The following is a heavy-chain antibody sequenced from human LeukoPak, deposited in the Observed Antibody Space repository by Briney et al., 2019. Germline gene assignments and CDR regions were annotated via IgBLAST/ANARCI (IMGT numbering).Heavy chain of an antibody. D-gene: IGHD2-15*01. Sequence: PGGSLRLSCAASGFTFSDYYMDWVRQAPGKGLEWVGRTRNRANGYTTEYAASVEGRFTVSRDNSKNSLFLQMNGPKPEDTAVYFCARAFCYSGGTCYSDYNDYWGQGALVTVSS. CDR2: TRNRANGYTT. CDR1: GFTFSDYY. CDR3: ARAFCYSGGTCYSDYNDY. J-gene: IGHJ4*02. V-gene: IGHV3-72*01.